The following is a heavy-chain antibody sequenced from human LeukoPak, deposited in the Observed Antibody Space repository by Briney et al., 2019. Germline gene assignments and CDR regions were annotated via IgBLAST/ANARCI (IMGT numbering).Heavy chain of an antibody. J-gene: IGHJ5*02. CDR1: GGSISSYY. V-gene: IGHV4-4*07. Sequence: SETLSLTCTVSGGSISSYYWSWIRQPAGKGLEWIGRIYTRGSTNYNPSLKSRVTMSVDTSKNQFSLKLSSVTAADTAVYYCARGYSSGWYKWFDPWGQGTLVTVSS. CDR3: ARGYSSGWYKWFDP. D-gene: IGHD6-19*01. CDR2: IYTRGST.